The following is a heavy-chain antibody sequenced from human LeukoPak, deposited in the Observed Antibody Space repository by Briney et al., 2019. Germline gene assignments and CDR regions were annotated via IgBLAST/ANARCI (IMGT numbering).Heavy chain of an antibody. V-gene: IGHV5-51*01. J-gene: IGHJ3*01. Sequence: GESLKISCKGSGYSFSTYWIGWVRQMPGKGLEWMGIIYPGDSDTRYSPSFQGQVTISADKSISTAYLQWSSLKASDTAMYYCARQQQFCSGGNCYSLNTFDLWGQGTVVTVSS. CDR3: ARQQQFCSGGNCYSLNTFDL. D-gene: IGHD2-15*01. CDR1: GYSFSTYW. CDR2: IYPGDSDT.